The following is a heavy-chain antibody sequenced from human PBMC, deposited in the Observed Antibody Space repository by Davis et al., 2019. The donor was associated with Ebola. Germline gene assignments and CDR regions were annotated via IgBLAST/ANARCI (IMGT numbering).Heavy chain of an antibody. Sequence: PGGSLRLSCAASGFTFSSYAMSWVRQAPGKGLEWVSGIIGDGSHTYYAKSVRGRFTVSRDNSKNTLYLHVSDLRAEDTAIYYCAKGVSSGLDIWGQGTLVTVSS. CDR2: IIGDGSHT. CDR1: GFTFSSYA. J-gene: IGHJ3*02. V-gene: IGHV3-23*01. D-gene: IGHD2-15*01. CDR3: AKGVSSGLDI.